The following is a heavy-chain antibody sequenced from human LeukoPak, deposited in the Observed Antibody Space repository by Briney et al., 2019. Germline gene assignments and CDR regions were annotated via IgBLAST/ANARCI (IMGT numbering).Heavy chain of an antibody. CDR3: ARYSGNYLGY. D-gene: IGHD1-26*01. Sequence: SETLSLTCTVSGYSISSGYYWCWLRQPPGKGLEWIGSIYHSGSTYYNPPLKSRVTISVDTSKNQFSLQLTSATAANTALYYSARYSGNYLGYWGQGTLVTVSS. J-gene: IGHJ4*02. V-gene: IGHV4-38-2*02. CDR1: GYSISSGYY. CDR2: IYHSGST.